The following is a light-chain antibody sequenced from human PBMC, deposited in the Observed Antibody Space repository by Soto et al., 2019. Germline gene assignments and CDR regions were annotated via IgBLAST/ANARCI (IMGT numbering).Light chain of an antibody. CDR2: LTS. Sequence: EIVLTQFPAALSVSPGERATLSCWASYTVGTNLAWYQQKPGQAPRLLIYLTSNRAAGIPARFSGSGSGTDFTLTISDVEPEDFAVYYCHQRQSWPRTFGQGTKVDIK. V-gene: IGKV3-11*01. CDR1: YTVGTN. CDR3: HQRQSWPRT. J-gene: IGKJ1*01.